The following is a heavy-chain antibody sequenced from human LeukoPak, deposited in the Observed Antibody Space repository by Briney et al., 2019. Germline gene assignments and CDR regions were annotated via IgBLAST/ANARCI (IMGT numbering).Heavy chain of an antibody. D-gene: IGHD6-19*01. V-gene: IGHV3-21*01. Sequence: PGGSLRLSCAASGFTFSSYSMTWVRQAPGKGLEWVSSISSSSSYIYYADSVKGRFTISRDNAKNSLYLQMNSLRAEDTAVYYCARDSQIAVAGYYYYYGMDVWGQGTTVTVSS. J-gene: IGHJ6*02. CDR3: ARDSQIAVAGYYYYYGMDV. CDR1: GFTFSSYS. CDR2: ISSSSSYI.